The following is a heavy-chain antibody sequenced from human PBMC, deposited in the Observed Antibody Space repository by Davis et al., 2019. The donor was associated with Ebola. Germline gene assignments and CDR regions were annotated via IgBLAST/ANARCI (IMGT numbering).Heavy chain of an antibody. J-gene: IGHJ4*02. D-gene: IGHD1-1*01. CDR2: INPHNGNT. V-gene: IGHV1-18*04. Sequence: ASVKVSCKASGYTSTSYGITWARQAPGQGLEWMGWINPHNGNTNYAQNVQGRVIMTSDTATTTAYMEVGSLRSDDTAVYYCARAQFPTTSDHWGQGTLVTVSS. CDR1: GYTSTSYG. CDR3: ARAQFPTTSDH.